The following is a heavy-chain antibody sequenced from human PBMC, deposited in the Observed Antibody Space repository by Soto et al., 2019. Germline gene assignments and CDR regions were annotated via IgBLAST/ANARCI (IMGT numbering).Heavy chain of an antibody. CDR3: ARAPLAYCGGDCYKYAFDI. Sequence: SETLSLTCAVYGGSFSGYYWSWIRQPPGKGLEWIGEINHSGSTNYNPSLKSRVTISVDTSKNQFSLKLSSVTAADTAVYYCARAPLAYCGGDCYKYAFDIWGQGTMVTVSS. V-gene: IGHV4-34*01. CDR1: GGSFSGYY. J-gene: IGHJ3*02. D-gene: IGHD2-21*02. CDR2: INHSGST.